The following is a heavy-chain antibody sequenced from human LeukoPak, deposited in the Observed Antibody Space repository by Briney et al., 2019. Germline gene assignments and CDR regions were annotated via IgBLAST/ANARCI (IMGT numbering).Heavy chain of an antibody. CDR3: ARRASITIFGVVENWFDP. J-gene: IGHJ5*02. D-gene: IGHD3-3*01. V-gene: IGHV1-69*05. Sequence: ASVKVSCKASGGTFSSYAISWVRQAPGQGLEWMGGIIPISGTANYAQKFQGRVTVTTDESTSTAYMELSSLRSEDTAVYYCARRASITIFGVVENWFDPWGQGTLVTVSS. CDR2: IIPISGTA. CDR1: GGTFSSYA.